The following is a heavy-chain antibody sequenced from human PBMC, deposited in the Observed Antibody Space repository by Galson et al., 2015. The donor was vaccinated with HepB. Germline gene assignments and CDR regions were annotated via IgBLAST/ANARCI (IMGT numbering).Heavy chain of an antibody. CDR2: IDWDDDK. Sequence: PALVKPTQTPTLTCTFSGFSLSTSGMCVTWIRQPPGKALEWLARIDWDDDKYYSTSLKTRLTISKDTSKNQVVLTMTNMDPVDTATYYCARMVHCSSTSCISYGIDVWGQGTTVTVSS. CDR1: GFSLSTSGMC. V-gene: IGHV2-70*11. CDR3: ARMVHCSSTSCISYGIDV. D-gene: IGHD2-2*01. J-gene: IGHJ6*02.